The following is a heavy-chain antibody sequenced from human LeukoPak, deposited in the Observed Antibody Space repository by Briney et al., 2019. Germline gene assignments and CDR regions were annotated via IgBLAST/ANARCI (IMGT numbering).Heavy chain of an antibody. CDR3: ARDPNYSSSWYVSYYYYYMDV. D-gene: IGHD6-13*01. CDR1: GFTFSSYS. V-gene: IGHV3-48*02. CDR2: ISSGSSTI. J-gene: IGHJ6*03. Sequence: GGSLRLSCAASGFTFSSYSMNWVRQAPGKGLEWVSYISSGSSTIYYADSVKGRFTISRDNAKNSLYLQMNSLRDEDTAVYYCARDPNYSSSWYVSYYYYYMDVWGKGTTVTVSS.